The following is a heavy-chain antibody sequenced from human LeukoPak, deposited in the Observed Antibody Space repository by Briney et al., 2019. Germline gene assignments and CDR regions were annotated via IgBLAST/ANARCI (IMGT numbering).Heavy chain of an antibody. J-gene: IGHJ4*02. Sequence: SETLSLTCTVSAGSISSYYWSWIRQPPGKGLEWIGYIYYSGSTNYNPSLKSRVTISVDTSKNQFSLKLSSVTAADTAVYYCARDLYYYDSSGYYILPHDYWGQGTLVTVSS. CDR3: ARDLYYYDSSGYYILPHDY. CDR1: AGSISSYY. V-gene: IGHV4-59*12. D-gene: IGHD3-22*01. CDR2: IYYSGST.